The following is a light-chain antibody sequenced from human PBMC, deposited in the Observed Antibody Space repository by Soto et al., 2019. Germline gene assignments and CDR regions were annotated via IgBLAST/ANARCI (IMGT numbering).Light chain of an antibody. Sequence: QSVLTQPPSTSGTPGQRVTISCSGSTSNIRSNAVNWYLQLPGTAPKLLIHTNNQRPSGVPDRFSGSKSGTSASLAIGGLQSEDEADYYCAAWDDSLNGVVFGGGTKVTVL. CDR1: TSNIRSNA. J-gene: IGLJ2*01. CDR2: TNN. CDR3: AAWDDSLNGVV. V-gene: IGLV1-44*01.